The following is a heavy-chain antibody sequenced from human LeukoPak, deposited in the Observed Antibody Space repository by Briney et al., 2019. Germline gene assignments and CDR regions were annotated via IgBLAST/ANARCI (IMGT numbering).Heavy chain of an antibody. CDR2: ISYDGNSK. J-gene: IGHJ6*02. V-gene: IGHV3-30*03. CDR1: GFTISTYD. Sequence: GGTLRLSCAGSGFTISTYDIHWVRQTPGKGLEWAALISYDGNSKYYADSVKGRFTSSRDNSKNTVYLQMDSLRPEDTALYYCARVIISTKYYSGMDVWGQGTTVTVSS. CDR3: ARVIISTKYYSGMDV. D-gene: IGHD2/OR15-2a*01.